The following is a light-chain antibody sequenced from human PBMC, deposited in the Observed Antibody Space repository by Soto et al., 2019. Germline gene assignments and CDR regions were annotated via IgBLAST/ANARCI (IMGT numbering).Light chain of an antibody. V-gene: IGKV3-20*01. CDR2: DAS. Sequence: EIVLTHSPGTLSFSPVERATLSCTASQSVSSSYLAWYQQKPGQAPRLLIYDASSRATGIPDRFSGSGSGTDFTLTISSLEPEDFAVYYCQKYGNSPLTFGGGTKGDIK. CDR1: QSVSSSY. CDR3: QKYGNSPLT. J-gene: IGKJ4*01.